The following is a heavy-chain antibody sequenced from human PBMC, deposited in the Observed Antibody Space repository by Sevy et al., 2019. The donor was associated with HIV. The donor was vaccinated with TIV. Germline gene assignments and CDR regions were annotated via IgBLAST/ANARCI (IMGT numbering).Heavy chain of an antibody. CDR1: GFTFSTYA. V-gene: IGHV3-23*01. CDR3: AKGDRTFYGLDV. J-gene: IGHJ6*02. CDR2: ISGSGGST. Sequence: GGSLRLSCAASGFTFSTYAMSWVRQAPGKGLEWVSAISGSGGSTYYADSVKGRFTISRDKSKNTLYLQMNSLRVADTAVYYCAKGDRTFYGLDVWGQGTMVTVSS. D-gene: IGHD2-15*01.